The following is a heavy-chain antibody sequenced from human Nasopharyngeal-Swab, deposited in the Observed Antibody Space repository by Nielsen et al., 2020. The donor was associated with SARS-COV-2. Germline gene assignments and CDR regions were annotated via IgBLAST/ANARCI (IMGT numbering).Heavy chain of an antibody. CDR1: GFTFSSYA. Sequence: GESLKTSCAASGFTFSSYAMHWVRQAPGKGLEWVALISYDGSNKYYADSVKGRFTISRDNSKNTLYLQMNSLRAEDTAVYYCARDLGSYFDYWGQGTLVTVSS. CDR2: ISYDGSNK. J-gene: IGHJ4*02. CDR3: ARDLGSYFDY. V-gene: IGHV3-30-3*01. D-gene: IGHD1-26*01.